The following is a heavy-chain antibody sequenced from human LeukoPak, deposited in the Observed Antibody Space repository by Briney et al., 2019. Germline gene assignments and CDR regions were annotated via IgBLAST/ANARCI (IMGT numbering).Heavy chain of an antibody. D-gene: IGHD6-19*01. J-gene: IGHJ4*02. Sequence: ASVKVSCKVSGYTLTELSMHWVRQAPGKGLEWMGGFDPEDGETIYAQKFQGRVTMTEDTSTDTAYMELSSLRSEDTAVYHCATDLGRYNRYSSGWSAVYWGQGTLVTVSS. CDR1: GYTLTELS. CDR3: ATDLGRYNRYSSGWSAVY. V-gene: IGHV1-24*01. CDR2: FDPEDGET.